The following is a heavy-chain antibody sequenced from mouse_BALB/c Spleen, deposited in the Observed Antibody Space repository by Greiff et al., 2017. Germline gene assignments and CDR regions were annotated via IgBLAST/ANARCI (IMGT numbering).Heavy chain of an antibody. Sequence: EVQLQQSGPSLVKPSQTLSLTCSVTGDSITSGYWNWIRKFPGNKLEYMGYISYSGSTYYNPSLKSRISITRDTSKNQYYLQLNSVTTEDTATYYCARGYGYEYYFDYWGQGTTLTVSS. J-gene: IGHJ2*01. CDR3: ARGYGYEYYFDY. D-gene: IGHD2-2*01. CDR1: GDSITSGY. V-gene: IGHV3-8*02. CDR2: ISYSGST.